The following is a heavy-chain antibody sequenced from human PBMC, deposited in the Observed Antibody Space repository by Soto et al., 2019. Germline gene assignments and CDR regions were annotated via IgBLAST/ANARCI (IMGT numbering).Heavy chain of an antibody. V-gene: IGHV4-4*02. D-gene: IGHD3-9*01. J-gene: IGHJ4*02. CDR1: GGSISSSNW. CDR3: ARGKYDILTDPPYYFDY. CDR2: IYHSGST. Sequence: QVQLQESGPGLVKPSGTLSLTCAVSGGSISSSNWWSWVRQPPGKGLEWIGEIYHSGSTNYNPSLKSRVTISVDKSKNQFSLKLSSVTAADTAVYYCARGKYDILTDPPYYFDYWGQGTLVTVSS.